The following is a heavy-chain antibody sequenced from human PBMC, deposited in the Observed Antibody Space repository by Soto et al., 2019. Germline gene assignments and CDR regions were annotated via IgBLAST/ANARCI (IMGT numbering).Heavy chain of an antibody. J-gene: IGHJ4*02. D-gene: IGHD3-22*01. Sequence: QVQLQESGPGLVKPSETLSLTCSVSGGSMSTYHWTWIRQPAGKGLEWIGRIYASGSTNYNPSLKRRVSRSIDTSKSQFSLKLRSVTAADTAMYYCARVLAEGSGYTDYWGQGTLVTVSS. CDR2: IYASGST. V-gene: IGHV4-4*07. CDR3: ARVLAEGSGYTDY. CDR1: GGSMSTYH.